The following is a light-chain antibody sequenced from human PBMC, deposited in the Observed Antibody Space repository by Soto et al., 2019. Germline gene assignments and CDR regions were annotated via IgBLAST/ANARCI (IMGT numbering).Light chain of an antibody. J-gene: IGKJ1*01. Sequence: DIQMTQSPSTLSASVGDRVTITCRASQSISTWLAWYQQKPGKAPKLLIYDASSLESGVPSRFSGSGSGTEFTLTIISLQPDDFATYYCQQYNSYSSTFGQGNKVEIK. V-gene: IGKV1-5*01. CDR3: QQYNSYSST. CDR1: QSISTW. CDR2: DAS.